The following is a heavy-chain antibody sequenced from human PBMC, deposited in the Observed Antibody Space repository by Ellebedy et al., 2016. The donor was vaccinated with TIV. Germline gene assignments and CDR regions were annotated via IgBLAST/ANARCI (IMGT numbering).Heavy chain of an antibody. J-gene: IGHJ3*02. D-gene: IGHD6-19*01. CDR3: AREAVAAAKDAYDM. Sequence: SETLSLXCSVSGDFINNNYWSWIRQSPGKGLEWIGNIAYSGATKYNPSLKSRVTISADMSTNQFSLRLTSVTAADTAVYYCAREAVAAAKDAYDMWGQGKRVTVS. CDR1: GDFINNNY. CDR2: IAYSGAT. V-gene: IGHV4-59*01.